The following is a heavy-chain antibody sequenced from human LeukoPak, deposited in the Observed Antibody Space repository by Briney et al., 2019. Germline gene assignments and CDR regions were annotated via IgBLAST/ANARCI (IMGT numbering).Heavy chain of an antibody. CDR3: AKEIWFGELFSNFDY. Sequence: GGSLRLSCGASGFTFSSYAMSWVRQAPGKGLEWVSAISGSGGSTYYADSVKGRFTISRDNSKNTLYLQMNSLRAEDTAVYYCAKEIWFGELFSNFDYWGQGTLVTVSS. J-gene: IGHJ4*02. D-gene: IGHD3-10*01. V-gene: IGHV3-23*01. CDR1: GFTFSSYA. CDR2: ISGSGGST.